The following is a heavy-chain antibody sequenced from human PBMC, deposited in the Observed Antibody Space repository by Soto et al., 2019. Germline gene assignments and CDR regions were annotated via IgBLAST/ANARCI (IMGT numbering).Heavy chain of an antibody. V-gene: IGHV4-34*01. J-gene: IGHJ4*02. Sequence: PSDTLSLTCAVYGGSFSVYYWSWIRQPPGKGLEWIGEINHSGSTNYNPSLKSRVTISVDTSKNQFSLKLSSVTAADTAVYYCARGKRLRYFVPFDYWGQGTLVTVSS. CDR3: ARGKRLRYFVPFDY. CDR2: INHSGST. CDR1: GGSFSVYY. D-gene: IGHD3-9*01.